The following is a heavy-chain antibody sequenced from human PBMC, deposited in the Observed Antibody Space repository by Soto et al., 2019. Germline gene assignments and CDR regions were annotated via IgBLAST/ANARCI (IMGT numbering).Heavy chain of an antibody. V-gene: IGHV4-59*01. CDR3: ARVEAYGQGWFDP. J-gene: IGHJ5*02. D-gene: IGHD4-17*01. Sequence: SETLSLTCTVSGGSISSYYWSWIRQPPGKGLEWIGYIYYSGSTNCNPSLKSRVTISVDTSKNQFSLKLSSVTAADTAVYYCARVEAYGQGWFDPWGQGTLVTVSS. CDR1: GGSISSYY. CDR2: IYYSGST.